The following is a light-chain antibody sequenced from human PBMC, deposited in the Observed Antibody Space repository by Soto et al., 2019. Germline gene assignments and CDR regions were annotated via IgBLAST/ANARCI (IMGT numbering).Light chain of an antibody. Sequence: QSALTQPASVSGSPGQSITISCTGTSSDVGGYNSVSWYQHHPGKAPKLMIYDVSNRPSGVSNRFSGSKSVNTASLTISGLQAEDEDDYYCSSYTSSSTVVFGGGTKLTVL. CDR3: SSYTSSSTVV. V-gene: IGLV2-14*03. J-gene: IGLJ2*01. CDR1: SSDVGGYNS. CDR2: DVS.